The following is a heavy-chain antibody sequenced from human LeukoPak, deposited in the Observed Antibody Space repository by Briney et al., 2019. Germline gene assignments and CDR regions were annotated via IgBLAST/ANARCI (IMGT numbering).Heavy chain of an antibody. J-gene: IGHJ4*02. V-gene: IGHV3-23*01. D-gene: IGHD1-26*01. Sequence: PGGSLRLSCAASGFTFSSYAMSWVRQAPGKGLEWVSTISGSGGSTYYADSVKGRFTISRDNSKNTLYLQMNSLRAEDTAIYYCAKDLRTYSGSYTLDYWGQGTLVTVSS. CDR1: GFTFSSYA. CDR3: AKDLRTYSGSYTLDY. CDR2: ISGSGGST.